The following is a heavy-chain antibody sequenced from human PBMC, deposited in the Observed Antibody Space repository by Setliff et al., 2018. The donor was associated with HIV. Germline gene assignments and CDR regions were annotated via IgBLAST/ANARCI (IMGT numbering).Heavy chain of an antibody. CDR2: IFTSGTT. J-gene: IGHJ6*03. CDR3: AREGFYNSYYYYMDV. D-gene: IGHD2-2*02. V-gene: IGHV4-4*07. Sequence: SETLSLTCTISDGSISNYYWNWIQQPAGKGLEWIGRIFTSGTTNYNPSLRSRVTISVDTSKNQFSLRLSSVTAADTAVYYCAREGFYNSYYYYMDVWGIGTTVTVSS. CDR1: DGSISNYY.